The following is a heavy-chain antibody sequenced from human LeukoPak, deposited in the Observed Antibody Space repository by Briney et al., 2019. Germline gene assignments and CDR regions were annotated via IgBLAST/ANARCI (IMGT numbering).Heavy chain of an antibody. CDR2: INPNSGGT. D-gene: IGHD3-10*01. CDR1: GYTFTGYY. CDR3: ASMVRGVPVLDY. Sequence: ASVKVSCRASGYTFTGYYIHWVRQAPGQGLEWMGWINPNSGGTNYAQKFQGRVTMTRDTSISTAYMELSRLRSDDTAVYYCASMVRGVPVLDYWGQGTLVTVSS. V-gene: IGHV1-2*02. J-gene: IGHJ4*02.